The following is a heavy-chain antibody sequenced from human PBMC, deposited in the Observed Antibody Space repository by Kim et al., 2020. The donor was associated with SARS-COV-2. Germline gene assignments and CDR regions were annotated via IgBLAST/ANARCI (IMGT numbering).Heavy chain of an antibody. V-gene: IGHV4-34*01. CDR1: GGSFSDYT. CDR3: ARGRAGGVQTPVLGLGPWLDFYAVDV. Sequence: SETLSLTCAVYGGSFSDYTWSWIRQPPGKGLEWIGEINHSGVTNLSPSLKSRITISVDTSKSQFSLRLKSMTATDTALYYCARGRAGGVQTPVLGLGPWLDFYAVDVWGRGTPVAVSS. D-gene: IGHD3-10*01. CDR2: INHSGVT. J-gene: IGHJ6*02.